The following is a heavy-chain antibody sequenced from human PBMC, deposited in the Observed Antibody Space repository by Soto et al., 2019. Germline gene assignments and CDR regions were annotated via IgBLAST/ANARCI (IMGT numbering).Heavy chain of an antibody. V-gene: IGHV3-23*01. D-gene: IGHD6-6*01. J-gene: IGHJ6*02. Sequence: GGSLRLSCAASGFTFSSYAMSWVRQAPGKGLEWVSAISGSGGSTYYADSVKGRFTISRDNSKNTLYLQMNSLRAEDTAVYYCAKDGYSSSSWAHYYYYCGMDVWGQGTTVTVSS. CDR2: ISGSGGST. CDR3: AKDGYSSSSWAHYYYYCGMDV. CDR1: GFTFSSYA.